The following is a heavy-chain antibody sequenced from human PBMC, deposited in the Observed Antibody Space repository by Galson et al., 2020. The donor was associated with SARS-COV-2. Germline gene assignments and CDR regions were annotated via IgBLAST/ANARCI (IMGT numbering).Heavy chain of an antibody. CDR2: IWYDGSNK. J-gene: IGHJ6*03. V-gene: IGHV3-33*06. Sequence: GESLKISCAASGFTFSSYGMHWVRQAPGKGLEWVAVIWYDGSNKYYADSVKGRFTISRDNSKNTLYLQMNSLRAEDTAVYYCAKEIGYCSSTSCYQCYYYMDVWGKGTTVSV. D-gene: IGHD2-2*01. CDR3: AKEIGYCSSTSCYQCYYYMDV. CDR1: GFTFSSYG.